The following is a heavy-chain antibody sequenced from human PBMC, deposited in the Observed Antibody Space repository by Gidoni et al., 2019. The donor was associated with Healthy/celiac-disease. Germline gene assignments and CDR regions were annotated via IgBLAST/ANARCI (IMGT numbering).Heavy chain of an antibody. J-gene: IGHJ2*01. CDR2: ISSSSSYI. CDR1: GFTFSSYS. CDR3: ARPPGGDYGGNSYWYFDL. D-gene: IGHD4-17*01. V-gene: IGHV3-21*01. Sequence: EVQLVESGGGLVKPGGSLRLSCAASGFTFSSYSMNWVRQAPGKGLEWVSSISSSSSYIYYADSVKGRFTISRDNAKNSLYLQMNSLRAEDTAVYYCARPPGGDYGGNSYWYFDLWGRGTLVTVSS.